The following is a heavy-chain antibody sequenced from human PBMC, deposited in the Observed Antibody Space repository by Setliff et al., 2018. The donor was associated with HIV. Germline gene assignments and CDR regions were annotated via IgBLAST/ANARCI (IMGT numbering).Heavy chain of an antibody. V-gene: IGHV3-53*01. CDR1: GFSVTTAA. CDR3: ATYARTSYGLDD. Sequence: PGESLKISCVVPGFSVTTAAMAWVRQAPGKGLDWVSVIYAGGTTKYADSVKGRFTFSRDDSKNTFFLQMNSLKTTDTGTYYCATYARTSYGLDDWGQGTEVTVSS. CDR2: IYAGGTT. D-gene: IGHD3-10*02. J-gene: IGHJ4*02.